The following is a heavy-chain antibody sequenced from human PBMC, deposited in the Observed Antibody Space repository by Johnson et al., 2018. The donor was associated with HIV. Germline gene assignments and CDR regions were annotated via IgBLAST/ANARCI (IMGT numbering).Heavy chain of an antibody. CDR1: GFTFSSYG. CDR2: IRYDGSNK. D-gene: IGHD3-22*01. Sequence: VQLVESGGGVVQPGGSLRLSCAASGFTFSSYGMHWVRQAPGKGLEWVAFIRYDGSNKYYADSVKGRFTISRDNSKNTLYLQMNSLRGEDTAVYYCAREGGTFYDSSGSLAFEFWGQGTMVNVSS. J-gene: IGHJ3*01. V-gene: IGHV3-30*02. CDR3: AREGGTFYDSSGSLAFEF.